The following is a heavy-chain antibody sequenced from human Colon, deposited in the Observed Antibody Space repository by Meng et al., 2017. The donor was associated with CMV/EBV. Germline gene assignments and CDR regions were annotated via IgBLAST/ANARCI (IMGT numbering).Heavy chain of an antibody. CDR2: INWDGRSR. Sequence: FSFNEFGMNWVRQVPGKGLEWVAGINWDGRSRGHADTVKGRFTISRDNVKRSVDLQMDNLRVEDTALYYCAKDVSDLGSGRYGFDDWGQGILVTVSS. CDR1: FSFNEFG. CDR3: AKDVSDLGSGRYGFDD. V-gene: IGHV3-20*03. D-gene: IGHD3-10*01. J-gene: IGHJ4*02.